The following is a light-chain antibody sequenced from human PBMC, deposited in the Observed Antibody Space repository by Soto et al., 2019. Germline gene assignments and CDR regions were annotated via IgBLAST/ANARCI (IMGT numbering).Light chain of an antibody. V-gene: IGLV1-44*01. CDR2: NNN. Sequence: QSVLTQPPSASGTPGQRVTISCSGSSSNIGSNLVNWYQQLPGTAPKLLIYNNNQWPSGVPDRFSGSKSGTSASLAISGLQSEDEADYYCATWDDSLNGLVFGGGTKLTVL. CDR1: SSNIGSNL. J-gene: IGLJ3*02. CDR3: ATWDDSLNGLV.